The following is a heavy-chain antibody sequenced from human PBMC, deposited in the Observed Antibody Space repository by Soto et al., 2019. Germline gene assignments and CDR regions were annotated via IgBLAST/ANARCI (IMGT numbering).Heavy chain of an antibody. Sequence: SVKVSCKVSGSRFSNYVISWVRQAPGHGLEWLGRIIPIFNSTKYAQSFQGRVTITADKSTSTASLELSSLRSDDTSVYYCAREGRGKKAGYNGLVSLGYWGQGTLVTVSS. D-gene: IGHD2-2*02. J-gene: IGHJ4*02. V-gene: IGHV1-69*06. CDR3: AREGRGKKAGYNGLVSLGY. CDR2: IIPIFNST. CDR1: GSRFSNYV.